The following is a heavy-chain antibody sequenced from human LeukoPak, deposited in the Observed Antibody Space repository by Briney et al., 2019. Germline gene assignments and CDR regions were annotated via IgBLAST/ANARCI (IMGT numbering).Heavy chain of an antibody. Sequence: GASVKVSCKASGYTFTSYGISWVRQAPGQGLEWMGWISAYNGNTNYAQKLQGRVTMTTDTSTSTAYMELRSLRSDDTAVYYCARVLDFWSGTAPEALNFDYWGQGTLVTVSS. V-gene: IGHV1-18*01. CDR2: ISAYNGNT. D-gene: IGHD3-3*01. J-gene: IGHJ4*02. CDR1: GYTFTSYG. CDR3: ARVLDFWSGTAPEALNFDY.